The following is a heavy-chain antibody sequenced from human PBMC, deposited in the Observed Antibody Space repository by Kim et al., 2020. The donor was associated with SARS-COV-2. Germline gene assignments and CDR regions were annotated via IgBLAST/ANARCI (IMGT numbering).Heavy chain of an antibody. CDR1: GFTFDDYA. CDR2: ISWNSGSI. CDR3: AKDPGIAVAGQHYYYDMDV. J-gene: IGHJ6*02. V-gene: IGHV3-9*01. Sequence: GGSLRLSCAASGFTFDDYAMHWVRQAPGKGLEWVSGISWNSGSIGYADSVKGRFTISRDNAKNTLYLQMNNLRAEDTALYYCAKDPGIAVAGQHYYYDMDVWGQGTTVTVS. D-gene: IGHD6-19*01.